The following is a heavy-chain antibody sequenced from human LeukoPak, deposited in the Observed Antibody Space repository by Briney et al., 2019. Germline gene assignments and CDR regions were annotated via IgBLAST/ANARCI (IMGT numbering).Heavy chain of an antibody. CDR3: ARFLGGTLGASSDY. V-gene: IGHV3-48*04. CDR1: GFTFSIYS. J-gene: IGHJ4*02. CDR2: ITSSSSTI. D-gene: IGHD1-26*01. Sequence: PGGSLRLSCAASGFTFSIYSMNWVRQAPGKGLEWVSYITSSSSTIYYEASVKGRITISRDNAKNSLYLQLSSLRAADTAVYYCARFLGGTLGASSDYWGQGTLVTVSS.